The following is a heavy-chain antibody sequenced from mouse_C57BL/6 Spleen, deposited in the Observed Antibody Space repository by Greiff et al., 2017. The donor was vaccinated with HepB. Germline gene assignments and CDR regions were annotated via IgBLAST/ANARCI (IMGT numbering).Heavy chain of an antibody. CDR2: INYDGSST. CDR3: ARERYYYGSNYAMDY. J-gene: IGHJ4*01. CDR1: GFTFSDYY. Sequence: VESEGGLVQPGSSMKLSCTASGFTFSDYYMAWVRQVPEKGLEWVANINYDGSSTYYLDSLKSRFIISRDNAKNILYLQMSSLKSEDTATYYCARERYYYGSNYAMDYWGQGTSVTVSS. V-gene: IGHV5-16*01. D-gene: IGHD1-1*01.